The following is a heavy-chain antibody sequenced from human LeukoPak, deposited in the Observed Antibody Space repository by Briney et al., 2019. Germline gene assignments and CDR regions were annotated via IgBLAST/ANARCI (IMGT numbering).Heavy chain of an antibody. CDR1: GGSFSGYY. J-gene: IGHJ4*02. CDR2: INHSGST. V-gene: IGHV4-34*01. CDR3: ASQRGRGYSSTSY. Sequence: SETLSLTCAVYGGSFSGYYWSWIRQPPGKGLEWSGEINHSGSTNYNPSLKRRVTISVDTYKNKFSLKRRYVAAADTAVYYCASQRGRGYSSTSYWGQGTLVTVSS. D-gene: IGHD5-12*01.